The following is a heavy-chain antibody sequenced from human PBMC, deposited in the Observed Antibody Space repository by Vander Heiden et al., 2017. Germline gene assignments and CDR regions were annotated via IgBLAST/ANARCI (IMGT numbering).Heavy chain of an antibody. CDR1: GGTFSNYA. V-gene: IGHV1-69*01. CDR3: ARRYYYDAGSYSPIDY. Sequence: QVQVVQSGAEVKKPGSSVKVSCKTSGGTFSNYAITWVRQAPGQGLEWMGGIIPVFGTANYAQKAQGTVTITADVSTNTAYLHLSSLPFEDTAVYYCARRYYYDAGSYSPIDYWARGTLLPVSS. D-gene: IGHD3-10*01. J-gene: IGHJ4*02. CDR2: IIPVFGTA.